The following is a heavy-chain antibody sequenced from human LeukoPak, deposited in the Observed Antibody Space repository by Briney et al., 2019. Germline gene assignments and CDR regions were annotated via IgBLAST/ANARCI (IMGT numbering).Heavy chain of an antibody. Sequence: GGSLRLSCAASGFTFSSDSMTWVRRAPGKGLEWVSTISGSGVSTFYADPVKGRFTTSRDNSKNTLCLHMSSLSAGDTAVYYCAKDSFSSSWGQGTLVTVSS. CDR1: GFTFSSDS. CDR3: AKDSFSSS. V-gene: IGHV3-23*01. CDR2: ISGSGVST. D-gene: IGHD2-2*01. J-gene: IGHJ4*02.